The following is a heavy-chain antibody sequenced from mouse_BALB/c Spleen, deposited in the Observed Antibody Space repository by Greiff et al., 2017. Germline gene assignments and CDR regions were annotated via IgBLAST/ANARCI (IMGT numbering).Heavy chain of an antibody. V-gene: IGHV1-4*02. CDR3: ARCTTVVAPYAMDY. J-gene: IGHJ4*01. CDR1: GYTFTSYT. D-gene: IGHD1-1*01. Sequence: QVQLQQSAAELARPGASVKMSCKASGYTFTSYTMHWVKQRPGQGLEWIGYINPSSGYTEYNQKFKDKTTLTADKSSSTAYMQLSSLTSEDSAVYYCARCTTVVAPYAMDYWGQGTSVTVSS. CDR2: INPSSGYT.